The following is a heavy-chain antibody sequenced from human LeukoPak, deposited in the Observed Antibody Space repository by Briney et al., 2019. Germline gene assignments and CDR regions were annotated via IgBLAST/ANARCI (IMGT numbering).Heavy chain of an antibody. CDR1: GYTFTGYY. V-gene: IGHV1-2*02. D-gene: IGHD5-24*01. CDR3: ARIGYNHYFDY. J-gene: IGHJ4*02. Sequence: ASVKVSCKTSGYTFTGYYMHWVRQAPGQGLEWMGWINPNSGGTNYAQTFQGRVTMTRDTSITTAYLELSRLRSDDTAVYYCARIGYNHYFDYWGQGTLVTVSS. CDR2: INPNSGGT.